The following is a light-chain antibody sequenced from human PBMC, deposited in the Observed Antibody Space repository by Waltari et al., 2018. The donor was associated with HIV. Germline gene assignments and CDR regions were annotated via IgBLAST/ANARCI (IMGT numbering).Light chain of an antibody. Sequence: VWMHLSPGHLAVTLGQSAYLSCRSTESLLYIDGHTYLNLFHQRPGQSPRRLFFKVSNRDSGVPPRFSASGSGTDFTLRISRVEAEDVGTYYCMPATHWPHTSGQGTKLEIQ. CDR1: ESLLYIDGHTY. CDR3: MPATHWPHT. J-gene: IGKJ2*01. V-gene: IGKV2-30*01. CDR2: KVS.